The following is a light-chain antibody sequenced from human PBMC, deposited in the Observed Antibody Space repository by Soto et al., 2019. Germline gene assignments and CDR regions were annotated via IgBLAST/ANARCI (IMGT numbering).Light chain of an antibody. V-gene: IGKV3-20*01. CDR1: QSVSSSY. CDR3: QQYGSSPNT. J-gene: IGKJ2*01. CDR2: GAS. Sequence: EIVLTQSPGTLSLSLGERATLSCRASQSVSSSYLAWYQQKPGTAPRLLIYGASSRATGIPDRFSGSGSGTDFTLTISRLEPEDFAVYSCQQYGSSPNTFGQGTKLEIK.